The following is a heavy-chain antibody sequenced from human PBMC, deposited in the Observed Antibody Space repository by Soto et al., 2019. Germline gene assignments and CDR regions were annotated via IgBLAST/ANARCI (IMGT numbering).Heavy chain of an antibody. D-gene: IGHD3-3*01. CDR1: GYTFTSYA. V-gene: IGHV1-3*01. J-gene: IGHJ6*02. CDR3: ARDFYDFWSGYPQPHYYYYGMDV. Sequence: ASVKVSCKASGYTFTSYAMHWVRQAPGQRLEWMGWINAGNGNTKYSQKFQGRVTITRDTSASTAYMELSSLRSEDTAVYYCARDFYDFWSGYPQPHYYYYGMDVWGQGTTVTVSS. CDR2: INAGNGNT.